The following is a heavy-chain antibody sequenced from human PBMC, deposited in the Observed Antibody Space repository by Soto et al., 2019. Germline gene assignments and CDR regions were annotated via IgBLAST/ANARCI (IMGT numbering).Heavy chain of an antibody. Sequence: HGESLKISCRTSGDSFTTDCIGWVRQMPGKGLEWMGVIYPGDSRTRYSPSFQGQVTISVDKSISTAYLQWSSLKASDTAMYYCATRRFSSPESIPWGQGTMMTVYS. CDR1: GDSFTTDC. D-gene: IGHD3-10*01. CDR3: ATRRFSSPESIP. J-gene: IGHJ5*02. CDR2: IYPGDSRT. V-gene: IGHV5-51*01.